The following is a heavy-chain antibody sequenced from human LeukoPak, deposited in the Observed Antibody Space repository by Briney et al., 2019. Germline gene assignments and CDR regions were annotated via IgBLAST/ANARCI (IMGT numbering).Heavy chain of an antibody. V-gene: IGHV3-74*01. CDR3: ARGVFYYGSGSYYAPFDY. Sequence: PGGSLRLSCEASGFTFSTYWMHWVRQAPGKGLVWVSRINSDGSSISYADSVKGRSTISRDNAKNTLDLQMDSLRAEDTAVYYCARGVFYYGSGSYYAPFDYWGQGTLATVSS. J-gene: IGHJ4*02. D-gene: IGHD3-10*01. CDR1: GFTFSTYW. CDR2: INSDGSSI.